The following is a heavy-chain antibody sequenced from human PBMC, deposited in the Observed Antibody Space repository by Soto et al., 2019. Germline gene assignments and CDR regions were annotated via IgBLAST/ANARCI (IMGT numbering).Heavy chain of an antibody. J-gene: IGHJ6*02. V-gene: IGHV5-10-1*01. Sequence: GESLKISCKGSGYSFTRYWISWVRQMPGKGLEWMGRIDPSDSYTNYSPSFQGHVTISADKSISTAYLQWSSLKASDTAMYYCASSSSSGTHPPYYYYGMDVWGQGTTVTVSS. D-gene: IGHD6-6*01. CDR2: IDPSDSYT. CDR3: ASSSSSGTHPPYYYYGMDV. CDR1: GYSFTRYW.